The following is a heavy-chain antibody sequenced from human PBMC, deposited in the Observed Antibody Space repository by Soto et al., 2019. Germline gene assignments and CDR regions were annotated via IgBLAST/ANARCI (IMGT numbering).Heavy chain of an antibody. J-gene: IGHJ3*02. CDR3: ARDSPNYDILTGYYTSHAFDI. CDR1: GGSISSGDYY. Sequence: PWETLSLTCTVSGGSISSGDYYWSWIRQPPGKGLEWIGYIYYSGSTYYNPSLKSRVTISVDTSKNQFSLKLSSVTAADMAVYYCARDSPNYDILTGYYTSHAFDIWGQGTMVTVSS. V-gene: IGHV4-30-4*01. D-gene: IGHD3-9*01. CDR2: IYYSGST.